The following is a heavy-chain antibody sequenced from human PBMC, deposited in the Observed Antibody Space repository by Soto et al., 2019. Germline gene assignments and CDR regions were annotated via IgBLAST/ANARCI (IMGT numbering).Heavy chain of an antibody. V-gene: IGHV1-18*01. J-gene: IGHJ3*02. Sequence: ASVKVSCKASGYTFTSYGISWVRQAPGQGLEWMGWISAYNGNTNYAQKLQGRVTMTTDTSTSTAYMELRSLRSDDTAVYYCARDRHRNYYDTLGDAFDIWGQGTMVTVSS. D-gene: IGHD3-22*01. CDR3: ARDRHRNYYDTLGDAFDI. CDR1: GYTFTSYG. CDR2: ISAYNGNT.